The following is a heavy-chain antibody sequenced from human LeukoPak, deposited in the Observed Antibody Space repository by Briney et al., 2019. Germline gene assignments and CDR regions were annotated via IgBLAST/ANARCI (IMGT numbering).Heavy chain of an antibody. D-gene: IGHD1-26*01. Sequence: GGSLRLSCAASGFIFTDYDLHWVRQPPGKGLEWVSVFGIAGDTYYAYSVKGRFTISRDVAKNSFYLQMDNLRAGDTAVYYCVRTNGGTYYDYGGEGTLVTVSS. CDR3: VRTNGGTYYDY. CDR1: GFIFTDYD. J-gene: IGHJ4*02. V-gene: IGHV3-13*01. CDR2: FGIAGDT.